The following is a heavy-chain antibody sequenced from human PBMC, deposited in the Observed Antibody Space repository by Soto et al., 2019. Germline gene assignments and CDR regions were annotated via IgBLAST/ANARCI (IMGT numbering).Heavy chain of an antibody. Sequence: QVQLVESGGGLVQPGGSLRLTCAASGFSISDHYMSWIRQAPGKGLEWVSYSSNSGTFTKYADSVKGRFSISRDNAKNSLYLEINSLRGEDTAIYYCARDKMVYTYGSGTFDYWGQGTVVTVSS. D-gene: IGHD3-10*01. CDR2: SSNSGTFT. V-gene: IGHV3-11*05. J-gene: IGHJ4*02. CDR3: ARDKMVYTYGSGTFDY. CDR1: GFSISDHY.